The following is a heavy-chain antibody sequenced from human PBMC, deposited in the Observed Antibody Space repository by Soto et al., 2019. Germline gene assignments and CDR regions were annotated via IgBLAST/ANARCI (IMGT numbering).Heavy chain of an antibody. CDR3: ARDVYYYDSSGYYFDY. Sequence: KAVGSLRLSCAASGFTFSSYSMNWVRQAPGKGLEWVSSISSSSSYIYYADSVKGRFTISRDNAKNSLYLQMNSLRAEDTAVYYCARDVYYYDSSGYYFDYWGQGTLVTVSS. J-gene: IGHJ4*02. V-gene: IGHV3-21*01. D-gene: IGHD3-22*01. CDR2: ISSSSSYI. CDR1: GFTFSSYS.